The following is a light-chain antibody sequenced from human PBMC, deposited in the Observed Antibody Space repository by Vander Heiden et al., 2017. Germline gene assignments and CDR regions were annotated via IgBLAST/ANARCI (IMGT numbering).Light chain of an antibody. CDR1: NIGSKS. J-gene: IGLJ1*01. Sequence: SYVLTQPPSVSVAPGQTARMTCGGNNIGSKSVNWYQQKQGQAPVLVVYDYSDRPSGIPERFSGSNSGNTATLTISRVEAGDEADYYCQVWDSSSDHVFGTGTKVTVL. CDR2: DYS. CDR3: QVWDSSSDHV. V-gene: IGLV3-21*02.